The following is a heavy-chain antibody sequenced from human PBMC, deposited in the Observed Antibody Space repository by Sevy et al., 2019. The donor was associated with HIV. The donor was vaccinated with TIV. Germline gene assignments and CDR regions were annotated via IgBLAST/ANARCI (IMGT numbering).Heavy chain of an antibody. D-gene: IGHD6-19*01. J-gene: IGHJ4*02. CDR3: ARDLGSGWFPLDY. CDR1: GFTFRSFD. CDR2: IYYDGRSK. V-gene: IGHV3-33*01. Sequence: GGSLRLSCAASGFTFRSFDMHWVRQAPGKGPEWVALIYYDGRSKYYADSVKGRFTISRDNSDNTRYLQMNNLGAEDTAVYYCARDLGSGWFPLDYWGQGTLVTVSS.